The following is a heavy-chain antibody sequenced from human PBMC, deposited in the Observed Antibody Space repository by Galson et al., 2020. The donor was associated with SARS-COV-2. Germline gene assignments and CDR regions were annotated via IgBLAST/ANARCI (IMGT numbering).Heavy chain of an antibody. V-gene: IGHV5-51*01. Sequence: GESPKTPRHGSRFSLHNYWIGRVRQMPGKGPGWVGIIYPEDSETRHGPPFQGQVPISADKSINNAYLQWISLKAPDAAIYYCVRRPASGTTNYDLWGQGTLVTVSS. J-gene: IGHJ4*02. CDR3: VRRPASGTTNYDL. CDR2: IYPEDSET. CDR1: RFSLHNYW. D-gene: IGHD3-16*01.